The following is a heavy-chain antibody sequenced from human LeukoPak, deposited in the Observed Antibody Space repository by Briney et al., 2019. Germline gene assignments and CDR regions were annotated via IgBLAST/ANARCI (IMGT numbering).Heavy chain of an antibody. V-gene: IGHV3-53*01. CDR3: ARVIGYDTSDYDY. Sequence: GGSLRLSCAASGFTVSSNYMSWVRQAPGKGLEWVSLISSVGSTYYADSVKGRFTISRDNAKNTLFLQMNSLRAEDTAVYYCARVIGYDTSDYDYWGQGTLVTVSS. CDR2: ISSVGST. D-gene: IGHD3-22*01. J-gene: IGHJ4*02. CDR1: GFTVSSNY.